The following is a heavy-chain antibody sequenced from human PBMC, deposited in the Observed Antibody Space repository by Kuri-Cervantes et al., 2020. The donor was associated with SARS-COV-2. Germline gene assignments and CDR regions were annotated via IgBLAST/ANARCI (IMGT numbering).Heavy chain of an antibody. CDR3: ARVKGDDFWSGRQSDAFDI. CDR1: GYSLSSGYY. CDR2: IYHSGST. V-gene: IGHV4-38-2*02. J-gene: IGHJ3*02. D-gene: IGHD3-3*01. Sequence: ETLSLTCTVSGYSLSSGYYWGWIRQPPGKGLEWIGSIYHSGSTYYNPSLKSRVTMSVDTSKNQFSLKLSSVTAADTAVYYCARVKGDDFWSGRQSDAFDIWGQGTMVTVSS.